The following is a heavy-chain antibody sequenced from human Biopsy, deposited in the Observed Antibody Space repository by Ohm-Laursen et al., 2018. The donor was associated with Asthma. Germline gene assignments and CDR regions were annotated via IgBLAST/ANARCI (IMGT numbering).Heavy chain of an antibody. J-gene: IGHJ4*02. V-gene: IGHV4-31*03. CDR3: ARAQDYYDSRGYYRSFDY. CDR2: IYYSGST. CDR1: SGSITSGSYY. Sequence: SETLSLTCTVSSGSITSGSYYWTWIRQHPGKGLEWIGFIYYSGSTYYNPSLKSRVSISIDTSKNQFSLKLSSVTAADTAVYYCARAQDYYDSRGYYRSFDYWGQGTLVTVSS. D-gene: IGHD3-22*01.